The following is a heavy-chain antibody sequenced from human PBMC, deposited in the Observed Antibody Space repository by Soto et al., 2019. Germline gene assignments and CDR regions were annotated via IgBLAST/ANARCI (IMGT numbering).Heavy chain of an antibody. CDR1: GVSFSSYY. Sequence: SETLSLTCAVYGVSFSSYYWSWIRQPPGKGLEWIGYIYYSGSTNYNPSLKSRVTISVDTSKNQFSLKLSSVTAADTAVYYCARVDPPGYSSGWFDYWGQGTLVTVS. D-gene: IGHD6-19*01. J-gene: IGHJ4*02. CDR2: IYYSGST. V-gene: IGHV4-59*01. CDR3: ARVDPPGYSSGWFDY.